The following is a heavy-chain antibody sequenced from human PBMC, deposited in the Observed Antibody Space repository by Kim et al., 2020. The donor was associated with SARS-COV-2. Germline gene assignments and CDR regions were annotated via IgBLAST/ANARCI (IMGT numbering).Heavy chain of an antibody. J-gene: IGHJ4*02. CDR2: TI. D-gene: IGHD6-25*01. CDR3: ARDGYSRPDY. V-gene: IGHV3-48*02. Sequence: TISYAHSGKGRFTISRDNAKNSLYLQMNSLRDEDTAVYYCARDGYSRPDYWGQGTLVTVSS.